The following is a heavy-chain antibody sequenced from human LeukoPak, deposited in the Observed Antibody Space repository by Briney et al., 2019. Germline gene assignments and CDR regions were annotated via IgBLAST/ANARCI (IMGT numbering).Heavy chain of an antibody. Sequence: PGGSLRLSCAASGFTLSSYAMSWVRQAPGKGLEWVSAISDTGNTYHADSVKGRFTISRDNAKNSLYLQMNSLRAEDTAVYYCARLSAPTDYWGQGTLVTVSS. CDR3: ARLSAPTDY. CDR1: GFTLSSYA. D-gene: IGHD2-8*01. CDR2: ISDTGNT. J-gene: IGHJ4*02. V-gene: IGHV3-23*01.